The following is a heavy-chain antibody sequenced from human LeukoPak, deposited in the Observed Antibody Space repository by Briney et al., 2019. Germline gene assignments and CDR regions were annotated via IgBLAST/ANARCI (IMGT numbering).Heavy chain of an antibody. CDR3: ARDLGIVGATFGNDY. CDR1: GYPFTSYY. J-gene: IGHJ4*02. Sequence: ASVKVSCKASGYPFTSYYMHWVRQAPGQGHEWMGIINPSGGSTSYAQKFQGRVTMTRDTSTSTVYMELSSLRSEDTAVYYCARDLGIVGATFGNDYWGQGTLVTVSS. CDR2: INPSGGST. V-gene: IGHV1-46*01. D-gene: IGHD1-26*01.